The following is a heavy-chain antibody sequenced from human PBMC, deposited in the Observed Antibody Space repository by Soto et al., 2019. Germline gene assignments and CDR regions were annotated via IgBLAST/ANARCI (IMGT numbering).Heavy chain of an antibody. CDR1: GFTFDGYA. CDR2: ISWNSGSI. D-gene: IGHD6-19*01. Sequence: GGSLRLSCAASGFTFDGYAMNWVRHAPGKGLEWVSGISWNSGSIGYADSVKGRFTISRDNAKNSLYLQMNSLRAEDTALYYFAKSMEGISSGPYDAFDIWGQGTMVTVSS. J-gene: IGHJ3*02. V-gene: IGHV3-9*01. CDR3: AKSMEGISSGPYDAFDI.